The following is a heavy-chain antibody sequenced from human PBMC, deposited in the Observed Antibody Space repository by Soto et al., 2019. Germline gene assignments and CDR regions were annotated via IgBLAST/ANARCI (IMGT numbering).Heavy chain of an antibody. CDR2: INHSGIT. CDR1: GGSISCYY. D-gene: IGHD3-3*01. CDR3: ARGSVDYNFWSGYYSRFYYFDF. Sequence: SETQSLTCAVYGGSISCYYWSWIRKTPGKGLEWIGEINHSGITNYNPSLKSRVTISVDTSKNQFSLNLTSMTAADTAVYYCARGSVDYNFWSGYYSRFYYFDFWGQGTLVTVSS. J-gene: IGHJ4*02. V-gene: IGHV4-34*01.